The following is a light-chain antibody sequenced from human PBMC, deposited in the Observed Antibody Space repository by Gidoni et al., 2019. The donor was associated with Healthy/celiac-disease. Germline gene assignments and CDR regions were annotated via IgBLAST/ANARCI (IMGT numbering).Light chain of an antibody. CDR1: SSDVGGYNY. CDR3: SSYAGSNNFDVV. CDR2: EVS. V-gene: IGLV2-8*01. J-gene: IGLJ2*01. Sequence: QSALTQPPSASGSPGQSVTISCTGTSSDVGGYNYVSWYQQNPGKAPKLMLYEVSKRPSGVPDRFSGSKSGNTASLTVSGLQAEDEADYYCSSYAGSNNFDVVFGGGTKLXV.